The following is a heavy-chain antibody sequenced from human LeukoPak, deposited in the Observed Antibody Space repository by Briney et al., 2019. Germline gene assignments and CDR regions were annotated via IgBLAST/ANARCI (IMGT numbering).Heavy chain of an antibody. CDR1: GFTFSSYA. V-gene: IGHV3-23*01. Sequence: GGSLRLSCAASGFTFSSYAMSWVRQAPGKGLEWVSAISGSGGSTYYADSVKGRFTISRDNSKNTLYLQVNSLRAEDTAVYYCAKGSWGDYTYYYYGMDVWGQGTTVTVSS. J-gene: IGHJ6*02. D-gene: IGHD4-17*01. CDR2: ISGSGGST. CDR3: AKGSWGDYTYYYYGMDV.